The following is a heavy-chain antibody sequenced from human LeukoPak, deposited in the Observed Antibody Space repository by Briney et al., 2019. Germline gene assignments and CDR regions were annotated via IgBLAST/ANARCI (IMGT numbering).Heavy chain of an antibody. Sequence: GGSLRLSCAASGFTLSYYWMHWVRQGPGKGLVWVSTINGDGSSTNYADSVKGRSTISRDNAKNTLYLEMNSLRVEDTAVYYCARDPRSKGFDPWGQGTLVTVSS. V-gene: IGHV3-74*01. CDR2: INGDGSST. J-gene: IGHJ5*02. CDR3: ARDPRSKGFDP. CDR1: GFTLSYYW.